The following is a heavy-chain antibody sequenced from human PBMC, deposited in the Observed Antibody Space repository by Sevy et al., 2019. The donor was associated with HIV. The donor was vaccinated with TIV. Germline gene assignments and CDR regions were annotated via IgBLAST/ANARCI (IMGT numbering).Heavy chain of an antibody. D-gene: IGHD4-17*01. CDR3: GRGYGQPTHRGFGY. Sequence: GGSLRLSCTGSGFTFGDYATSWFRQAPGKGLQWVGFIRSKVYGGTTEYAASVKGRFTISRDDSNNIAHLQMNSLKTEDTAVYFCGRGYGQPTHRGFGYWGQGTLVTVSS. CDR2: IRSKVYGGTT. CDR1: GFTFGDYA. J-gene: IGHJ4*02. V-gene: IGHV3-49*03.